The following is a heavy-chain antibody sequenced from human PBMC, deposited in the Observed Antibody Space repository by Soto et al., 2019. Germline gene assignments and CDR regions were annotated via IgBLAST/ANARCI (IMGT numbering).Heavy chain of an antibody. Sequence: DVQLVESGGGLVQPGGSLRLSCATSGFTFNKYWMTWVRQAPGKGLEWVANIKEDGSERYYGDSLRGRFTISRDNAENSLYLQMNSLRDEDTALYYCVRARVDYWGQGTLVTVSP. CDR2: IKEDGSER. V-gene: IGHV3-7*04. CDR1: GFTFNKYW. CDR3: VRARVDY. J-gene: IGHJ4*02.